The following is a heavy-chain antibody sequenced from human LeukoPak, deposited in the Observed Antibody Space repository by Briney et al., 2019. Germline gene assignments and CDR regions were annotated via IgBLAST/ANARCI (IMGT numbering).Heavy chain of an antibody. D-gene: IGHD3-3*02. V-gene: IGHV1-8*01. CDR2: MNPRDNT. CDR3: ARYTQHYGFDI. CDR1: GYTSTSPD. Sequence: EASVKVSCKASGYTSTSPDINWVRQATGRELEWLGWMNPRDNTGYAQKFQGRVTLTRDKSINTAYMELSSLRSEDTAVYYCARYTQHYGFDIWGQGTMVTVSA. J-gene: IGHJ3*02.